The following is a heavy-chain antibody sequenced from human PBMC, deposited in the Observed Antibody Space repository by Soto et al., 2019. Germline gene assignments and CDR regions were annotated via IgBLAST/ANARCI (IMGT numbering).Heavy chain of an antibody. D-gene: IGHD5-18*01. Sequence: HPGGSLRLSCVTSGFTFSNYGMHWVRQAPGKGLEWVAVIWYDGGNTYFADSVKGRFTISRDNSKSTMYLQMSSLRAEDTAVYYCARDLRRGYSYGFDYWGQGTLVTVSS. J-gene: IGHJ4*02. CDR3: ARDLRRGYSYGFDY. CDR1: GFTFSNYG. CDR2: IWYDGGNT. V-gene: IGHV3-33*01.